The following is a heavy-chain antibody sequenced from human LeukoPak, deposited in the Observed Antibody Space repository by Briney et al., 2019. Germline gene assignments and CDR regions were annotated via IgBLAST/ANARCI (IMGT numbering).Heavy chain of an antibody. V-gene: IGHV1-18*01. Sequence: ASVKVSCKASGYTFTSYGISWVRQAPGQGLEWMGWISAYNGNTNYAQKLQGRVTMTTDTSTSTAYMELSSLRSEDTAVYYCARGRYSYGYRLDDYYYYGMDVWGQGTTVTVSS. D-gene: IGHD5-18*01. CDR3: ARGRYSYGYRLDDYYYYGMDV. CDR1: GYTFTSYG. CDR2: ISAYNGNT. J-gene: IGHJ6*02.